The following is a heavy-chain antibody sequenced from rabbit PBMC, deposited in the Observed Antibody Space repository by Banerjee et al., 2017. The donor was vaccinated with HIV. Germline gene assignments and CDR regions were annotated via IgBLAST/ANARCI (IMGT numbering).Heavy chain of an antibody. J-gene: IGHJ3*01. Sequence: QLKETGGGLVQPGGSLTLSCKASGFDFSNYYMSWVRQAPGKGLEWIGIIYGDKGSPDCASWVNGLFTISSDNAQNTVFLQMTSLTAADTATYFCVRGGDSYDDYGDTRLDLWGPGTLVTVS. CDR1: GFDFSNYY. CDR2: IYGDKGSP. D-gene: IGHD2-1*01. V-gene: IGHV1S7*01. CDR3: VRGGDSYDDYGDTRLDL.